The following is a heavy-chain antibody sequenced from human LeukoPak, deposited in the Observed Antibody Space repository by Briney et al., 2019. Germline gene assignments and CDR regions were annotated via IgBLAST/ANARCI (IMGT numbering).Heavy chain of an antibody. CDR1: GGSFSGYY. J-gene: IGHJ3*02. CDR2: INHSGST. D-gene: IGHD1-26*01. CDR3: ARGGSGSYLDAFDI. Sequence: PSETLSLTCAVYGGSFSGYYWSWIRQPPGKGLEWIGEINHSGSTNYNPSLKSRVTISVDTPKNQFSLKLSSVTAADTAVYYCARGGSGSYLDAFDIWGQGTMVTVSS. V-gene: IGHV4-34*01.